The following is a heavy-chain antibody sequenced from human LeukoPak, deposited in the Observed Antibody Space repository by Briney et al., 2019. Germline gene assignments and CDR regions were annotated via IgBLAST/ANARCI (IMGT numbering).Heavy chain of an antibody. J-gene: IGHJ4*02. Sequence: LAGGSLRLSCAASGFTFSGSAMHWVRQASGKGLKWVVRIRSKANSYATAYAASVKGRFTISRDDSKNTAYLQMNSLKTEDTAVYYCTRHLPGGYCSSTSCYEFDYWGQGTLVTVSS. CDR2: IRSKANSYAT. D-gene: IGHD2-2*01. CDR3: TRHLPGGYCSSTSCYEFDY. V-gene: IGHV3-73*01. CDR1: GFTFSGSA.